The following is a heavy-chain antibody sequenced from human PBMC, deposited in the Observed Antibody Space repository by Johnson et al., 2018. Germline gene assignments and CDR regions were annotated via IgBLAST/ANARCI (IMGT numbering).Heavy chain of an antibody. CDR3: AGPGGGSYYYGMDV. CDR2: IWYDGSNK. J-gene: IGHJ6*02. V-gene: IGHV3-33*01. Sequence: VQLVESGGGVVQXGRSLRLSCAASGFTFRNYGMHWVRQAPGKGLEWVAVIWYDGSNKYYADSVKGRFTISRDNSENTLYLQRNSLNARETAVFYCAGPGGGSYYYGMDVWGQGTTVTVSS. D-gene: IGHD3-10*01. CDR1: GFTFRNYG.